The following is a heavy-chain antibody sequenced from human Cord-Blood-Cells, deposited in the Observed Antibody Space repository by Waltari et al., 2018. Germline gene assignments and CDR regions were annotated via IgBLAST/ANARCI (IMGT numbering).Heavy chain of an antibody. CDR3: ARHSSPYYYYYGMDV. V-gene: IGHV5-51*01. Sequence: EVQLVPSGAEAKKPGGSLKISCKGSGYSFPRYWIAAGRQHTGKGLEWMGIIYPGDSDTRYSPSFQGQVTISADKSISTAYLQWSSLKASDTAMYYCARHSSPYYYYYGMDVWGQGTTVTVSS. CDR1: GYSFPRYW. D-gene: IGHD6-19*01. J-gene: IGHJ6*02. CDR2: IYPGDSDT.